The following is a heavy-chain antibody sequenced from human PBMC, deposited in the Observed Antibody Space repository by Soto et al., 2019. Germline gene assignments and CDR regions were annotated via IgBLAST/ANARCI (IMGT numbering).Heavy chain of an antibody. CDR2: IYYSGST. V-gene: IGHV4-31*03. CDR3: AGIYSGSPGGTLRY. D-gene: IGHD1-26*01. J-gene: IGHJ4*02. Sequence: QVQLQESGPGLVKPSQTLSLTCTVSGGSISSGGYYWSWIRQHPGKGLEWIGYIYYSGSTYYTQSPKSRVTISVDTSKNQFSLKLSSVTAADTAVYYCAGIYSGSPGGTLRYWGQGTLVTVSS. CDR1: GGSISSGGYY.